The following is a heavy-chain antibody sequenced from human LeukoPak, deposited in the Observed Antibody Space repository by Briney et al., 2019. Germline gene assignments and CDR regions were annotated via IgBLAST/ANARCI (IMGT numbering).Heavy chain of an antibody. CDR1: GGSISSYY. J-gene: IGHJ4*02. D-gene: IGHD5-24*01. CDR2: IYYSGST. Sequence: SETLSLTCTVSGGSISSYYWSWIRQPPGKGLEWIGYIYYSGSTNYNPSLKGRVTISVDTSKNQFSLKLSSVTAADTAVYYCARHPGNGYNPYYFDYWGQGTLVTVSS. V-gene: IGHV4-59*08. CDR3: ARHPGNGYNPYYFDY.